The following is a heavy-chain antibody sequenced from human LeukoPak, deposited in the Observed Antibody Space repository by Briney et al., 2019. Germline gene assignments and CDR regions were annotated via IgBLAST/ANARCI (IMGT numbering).Heavy chain of an antibody. CDR2: INSDGSST. J-gene: IGHJ3*02. Sequence: GGSLRLPCAASGFTFSSYWMHWVRQAPGKGLVWVSRINSDGSSTSYADSVKGRFTISRDNAKNTLYLQMNSLRAEDTAVYYCARVRYDSSAFDIWGQGTMVTVSS. D-gene: IGHD3-22*01. V-gene: IGHV3-74*01. CDR3: ARVRYDSSAFDI. CDR1: GFTFSSYW.